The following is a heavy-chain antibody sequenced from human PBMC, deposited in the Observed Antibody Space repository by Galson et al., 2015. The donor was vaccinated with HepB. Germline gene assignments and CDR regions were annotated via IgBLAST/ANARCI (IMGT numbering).Heavy chain of an antibody. Sequence: SLRLSCAASEFTFSDYGMHWVRQAPGKGLEWVALIWKAGTNKYYADSVKGRFTISRDNSENTLYLQMNSLRAEDSAVYYCVREVRNGWSYFDYWGPGAQVTVSS. CDR3: VREVRNGWSYFDY. CDR1: EFTFSDYG. V-gene: IGHV3-33*01. CDR2: IWKAGTNK. J-gene: IGHJ4*02. D-gene: IGHD6-19*01.